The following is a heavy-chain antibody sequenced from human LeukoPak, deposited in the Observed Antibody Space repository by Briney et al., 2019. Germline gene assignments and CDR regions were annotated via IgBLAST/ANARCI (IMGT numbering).Heavy chain of an antibody. D-gene: IGHD6-13*01. Sequence: GAAVKVSSKASVYTFTVHYMHWVRQAPGQGLEWMGWINPNSGGTNYAQKLHGRGTMTRDTSISTAYMELSRLRSDETAVYYCARGEQQRVLYYYYMDVGGKGTTVTVSS. V-gene: IGHV1-2*02. CDR1: VYTFTVHY. CDR3: ARGEQQRVLYYYYMDV. J-gene: IGHJ6*03. CDR2: INPNSGGT.